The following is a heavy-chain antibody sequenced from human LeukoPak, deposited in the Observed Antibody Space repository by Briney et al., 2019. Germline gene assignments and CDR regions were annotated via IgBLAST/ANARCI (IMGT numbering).Heavy chain of an antibody. CDR2: IYHSGST. Sequence: SETLSLTCTVSGVSISSGGYYWSWIRQHPGKGLEWNGYIYHSGSTYYNPSLKSRLTISLDTSNDQFSLKLSSVTAADTAVYYCARGPVRDYSNYWGQGTLVTVSS. CDR3: ARGPVRDYSNY. CDR1: GVSISSGGYY. D-gene: IGHD4-11*01. V-gene: IGHV4-31*03. J-gene: IGHJ4*02.